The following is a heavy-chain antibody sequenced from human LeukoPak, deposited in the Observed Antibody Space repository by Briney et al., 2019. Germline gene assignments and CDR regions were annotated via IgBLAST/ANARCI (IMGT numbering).Heavy chain of an antibody. CDR2: IRPSGDNT. J-gene: IGHJ3*02. CDR3: ASPSPGVLLDDAFDI. Sequence: SGGSLRLSCAASGFTFSSYDMTWVRQAPGRGLEWVSSIRPSGDNTYYGDSVKGRFTISRDNSKNSLYLQMNSLRAEDTAVYYCASPSPGVLLDDAFDIWGQGTMVTVSS. D-gene: IGHD3-10*01. CDR1: GFTFSSYD. V-gene: IGHV3-23*01.